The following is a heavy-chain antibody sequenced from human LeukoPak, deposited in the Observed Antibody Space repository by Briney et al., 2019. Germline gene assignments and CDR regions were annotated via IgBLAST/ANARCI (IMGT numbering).Heavy chain of an antibody. CDR3: ARVYSSTHNWFDT. D-gene: IGHD6-19*01. V-gene: IGHV4-39*07. Sequence: SETLSLTCTVSGGSISTTSYFWAWIRQPPGEGLEWIGSIYYSGTTYFNSSLKSRVTISVERSKNHFSLKLSSVTVADTALYYCARVYSSTHNWFDTWGQGIQVTVSS. CDR2: IYYSGTT. J-gene: IGHJ5*02. CDR1: GGSISTTSYF.